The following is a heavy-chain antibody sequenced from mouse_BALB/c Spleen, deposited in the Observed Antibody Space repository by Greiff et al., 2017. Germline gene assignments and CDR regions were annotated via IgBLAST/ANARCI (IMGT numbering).Heavy chain of an antibody. CDR2: ISSGSSTI. CDR3: ARGTGTLVDY. CDR1: GFTFSSFG. Sequence: DVKLVESGGGLVQPGGSRKLSCAASGFTFSSFGMHWVRQAPEKGLEWVAYISSGSSTIYYADTVKGRFTISRDNPKNTLFLQMTSLRSEDTAMYYCARGTGTLVDYWGQGTTLTVSS. J-gene: IGHJ2*01. V-gene: IGHV5-17*02. D-gene: IGHD4-1*01.